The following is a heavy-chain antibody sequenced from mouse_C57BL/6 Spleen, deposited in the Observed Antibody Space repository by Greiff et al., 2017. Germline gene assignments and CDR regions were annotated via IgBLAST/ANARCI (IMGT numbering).Heavy chain of an antibody. CDR3: TGMDWDGDAFAY. CDR1: GFTFSNYW. J-gene: IGHJ3*01. CDR2: IRLKSDNYAT. Sequence: EVKVEESGGGLVQPGGSMKLSCVASGFTFSNYWMNWVRQSPEKGLEWVAQIRLKSDNYATHYAESVKGRFTISRDDSKSSVYLQMNNLRAEDTGIYYCTGMDWDGDAFAYWGQGTLVTVSA. D-gene: IGHD4-1*01. V-gene: IGHV6-3*01.